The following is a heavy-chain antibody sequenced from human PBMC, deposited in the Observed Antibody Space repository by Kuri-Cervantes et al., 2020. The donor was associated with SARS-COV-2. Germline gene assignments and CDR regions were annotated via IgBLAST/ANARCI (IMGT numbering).Heavy chain of an antibody. Sequence: SETLSLTCIVSGASISNHYWTWIRQPPGKGLEWIGDVYKSGSSNSNPSLKSRVTISLDTSKNQFSLRLTSVTAADTAVYFCARGINGYFFFYYLDVWGKGTTVTVSS. V-gene: IGHV4-59*11. CDR2: VYKSGSS. J-gene: IGHJ6*03. CDR1: GASISNHY. CDR3: ARGINGYFFFYYLDV. D-gene: IGHD2-21*01.